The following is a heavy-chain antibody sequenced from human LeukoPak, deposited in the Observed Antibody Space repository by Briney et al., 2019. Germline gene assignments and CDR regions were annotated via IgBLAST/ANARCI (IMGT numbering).Heavy chain of an antibody. CDR2: IKQDGSEK. CDR1: GFTFSSYW. J-gene: IGHJ6*02. V-gene: IGHV3-7*03. CDR3: AASLRTYCSGNKCYSDYYYYGMDV. Sequence: GGSLRLSCAASGFTFSSYWMSWVRQAPGKGLEWVANIKQDGSEKYYVDSVKGRFTISRDNAKNSLYLQMNSLRAEDTAVYYCAASLRTYCSGNKCYSDYYYYGMDVWGQGTTVIVSS. D-gene: IGHD2-15*01.